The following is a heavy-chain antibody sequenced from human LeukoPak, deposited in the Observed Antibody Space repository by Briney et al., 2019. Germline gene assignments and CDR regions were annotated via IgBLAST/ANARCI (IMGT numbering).Heavy chain of an antibody. CDR3: ARDRRITMIVVVIENYAFDI. CDR1: GYTFTSYY. J-gene: IGHJ3*02. Sequence: ASVKVSCKASGYTFTSYYMHWVRQAPGQGLEWIGIINPSGGSTSYAQKFQGRVTMTRDTSTSTVYMELSSLRSEDTAVYYCARDRRITMIVVVIENYAFDIWGQGTMVTVSS. CDR2: INPSGGST. D-gene: IGHD3-22*01. V-gene: IGHV1-46*01.